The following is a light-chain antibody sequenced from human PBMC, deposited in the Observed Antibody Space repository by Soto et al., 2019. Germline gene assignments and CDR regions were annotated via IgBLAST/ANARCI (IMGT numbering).Light chain of an antibody. J-gene: IGKJ2*01. Sequence: DIQMTQSPSSLSASVGDRVTITCRASQTISTYLNWYQQKPGKAPRLLIYDASSLLSGVPSRFSGSGSGTDLTRTIASLQPEDFSTYYCQQSDSTPSPFGQGTKVE. CDR3: QQSDSTPSP. V-gene: IGKV1-39*01. CDR2: DAS. CDR1: QTISTY.